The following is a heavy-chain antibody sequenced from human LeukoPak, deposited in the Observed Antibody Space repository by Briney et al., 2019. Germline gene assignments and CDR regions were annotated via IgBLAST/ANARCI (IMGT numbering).Heavy chain of an antibody. CDR3: ARGRCSGGSCYERRLFDY. V-gene: IGHV1-8*03. CDR1: GYTFTSYD. CDR2: MNPNSGNT. J-gene: IGHJ4*02. Sequence: ASVKVSCKASGYTFTSYDINWVRQATGQGLEWMGWMNPNSGNTGYAQKFQGRVTITRYTSISTAYMELSSLRSEDTAVYYCARGRCSGGSCYERRLFDYWGQGTLVTVSS. D-gene: IGHD2-15*01.